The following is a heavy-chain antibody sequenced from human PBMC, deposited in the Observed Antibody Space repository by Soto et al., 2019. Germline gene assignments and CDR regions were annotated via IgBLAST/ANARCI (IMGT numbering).Heavy chain of an antibody. CDR2: ISQSGNT. CDR3: ARAPKVSGSSQTRPDF. CDR1: SGSLSGYY. D-gene: IGHD6-6*01. V-gene: IGHV4-34*01. J-gene: IGHJ4*02. Sequence: SETLSLTCSIYSGSLSGYYWSWIRQPPGKGLEWIGEISQSGNTNYSPSLKSRVSISIDTSKKQFSLNLASVSAADTAVYYCARAPKVSGSSQTRPDFWGQGTLVTVS.